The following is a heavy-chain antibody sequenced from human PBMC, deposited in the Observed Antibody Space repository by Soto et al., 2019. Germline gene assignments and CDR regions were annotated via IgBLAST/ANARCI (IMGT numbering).Heavy chain of an antibody. CDR1: GFTFSTYW. CDR2: IDHDGPT. Sequence: EVQLVESGGGLVQPGGSLRLSCAGAGFTFSTYWMHLVRQGPGKGREWVSRIDHDGPTDYADSVRGRFTISRDNAENTLYLQMNSLRPEDTAVYYCVRDSHGDYWGQGTLVTVSS. J-gene: IGHJ4*02. V-gene: IGHV3-74*01. CDR3: VRDSHGDY.